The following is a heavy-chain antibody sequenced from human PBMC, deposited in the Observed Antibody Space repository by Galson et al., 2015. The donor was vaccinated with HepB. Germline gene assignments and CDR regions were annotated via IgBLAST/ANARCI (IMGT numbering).Heavy chain of an antibody. CDR2: IYWDDDK. Sequence: PALVKPTQTLTLTCTFSGFSLSTSGVGVGWIRQPPGKALEWLALIYWDDDKRYSPSLKSRLTITKDTSKNQVVLTMTNMDPVDTATYYCAHRRAGPYCSSTSCYWAFDYWGQGTLVTVSS. V-gene: IGHV2-5*02. J-gene: IGHJ4*02. CDR3: AHRRAGPYCSSTSCYWAFDY. CDR1: GFSLSTSGVG. D-gene: IGHD2-2*01.